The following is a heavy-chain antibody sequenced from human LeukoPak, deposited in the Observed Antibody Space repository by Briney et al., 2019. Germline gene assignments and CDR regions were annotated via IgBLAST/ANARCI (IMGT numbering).Heavy chain of an antibody. CDR3: ARDPYYDFWSGSQLLNFWFDP. D-gene: IGHD3-3*01. Sequence: ASVKVSCKASGYTFTGYYMHWVRQAPGQGLEWMGWINPNSGGTNYAHKFKGRVTMNRATAIGTAYMELSRLRSDDTAVYYCARDPYYDFWSGSQLLNFWFDPWGQGTLVTVSS. CDR2: INPNSGGT. CDR1: GYTFTGYY. J-gene: IGHJ5*02. V-gene: IGHV1-2*07.